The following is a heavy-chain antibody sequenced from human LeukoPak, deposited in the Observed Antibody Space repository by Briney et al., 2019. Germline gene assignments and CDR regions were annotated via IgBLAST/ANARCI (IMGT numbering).Heavy chain of an antibody. CDR1: GGSISSYY. Sequence: SETLSLTCTVSGGSISSYYWSWIRQPAGKGLEWIGRIYTSGSTNYNPSLKSRVTMSVDTSKNQFSLKLSSVTAADTAVYYCARFTYDFWSGTPSDAFDIWGQGTMVTVFS. CDR3: ARFTYDFWSGTPSDAFDI. CDR2: IYTSGST. D-gene: IGHD3-3*01. V-gene: IGHV4-4*07. J-gene: IGHJ3*02.